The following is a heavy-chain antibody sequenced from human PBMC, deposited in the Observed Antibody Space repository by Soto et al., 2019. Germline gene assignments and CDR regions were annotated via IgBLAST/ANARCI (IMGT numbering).Heavy chain of an antibody. CDR1: GGSISSYY. V-gene: IGHV4-59*01. D-gene: IGHD3-10*01. CDR2: IYYSGST. J-gene: IGHJ6*03. Sequence: QVQLQESGPGLVKPSETLSLTCTVSGGSISSYYWSWIRQPPGKGLEWIGYIYYSGSTNYNPSLTSRVTISVDTSKNQFSLKLSSVTAADTAVYYCARGSRDLTGGFYMDVWGKGTTVTVSS. CDR3: ARGSRDLTGGFYMDV.